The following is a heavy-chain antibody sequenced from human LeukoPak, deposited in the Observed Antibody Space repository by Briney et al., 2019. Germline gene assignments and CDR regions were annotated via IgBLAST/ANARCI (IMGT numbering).Heavy chain of an antibody. J-gene: IGHJ5*02. Sequence: VASVKVSCKASGGTFSSYAISWVRQAPGQGLEWMGRIIPILGIANYAQKCQGRVTITADKSTSTAYMELSSLRSEDTAVYYCARTDGYTYNWFDPWGQGTLVTVSS. CDR1: GGTFSSYA. D-gene: IGHD5-24*01. CDR3: ARTDGYTYNWFDP. CDR2: IIPILGIA. V-gene: IGHV1-69*04.